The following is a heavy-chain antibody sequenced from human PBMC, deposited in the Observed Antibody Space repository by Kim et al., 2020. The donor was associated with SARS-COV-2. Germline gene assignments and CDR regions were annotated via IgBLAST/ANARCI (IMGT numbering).Heavy chain of an antibody. CDR2: INAGNGNT. J-gene: IGHJ4*02. CDR3: ARDIKGSNYLYYYDSSGYYPPDY. V-gene: IGHV1-3*01. Sequence: ASVKVSCKASGYTFTSYAMHWVRQAPGQRLEWMGWINAGNGNTKYSQKFQGRVTITRDTSASTAYMELSSLRSEDTAVYYCARDIKGSNYLYYYDSSGYYPPDYWGQGTLVTVSS. D-gene: IGHD3-22*01. CDR1: GYTFTSYA.